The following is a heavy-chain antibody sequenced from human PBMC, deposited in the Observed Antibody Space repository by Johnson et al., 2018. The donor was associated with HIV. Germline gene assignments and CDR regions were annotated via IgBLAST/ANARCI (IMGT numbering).Heavy chain of an antibody. D-gene: IGHD2-15*01. CDR3: AREGGSCRCGWCLDALDF. J-gene: IGHJ3*01. CDR1: GFTFNNVW. Sequence: MLLVESGGGLVQPGGSLRLSCAASGFTFNNVWMHWVRQAPGKGLEWVANIKQDGSVKNSVDSVKGRFTISRDSAKNSLYLQMDSLRAEDTAVYYWAREGGSCRCGWCLDALDFWGQGTTVTVSS. V-gene: IGHV3-7*05. CDR2: IKQDGSVK.